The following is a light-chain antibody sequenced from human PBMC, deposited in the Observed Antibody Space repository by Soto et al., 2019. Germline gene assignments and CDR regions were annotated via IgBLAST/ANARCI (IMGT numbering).Light chain of an antibody. J-gene: IGLJ3*02. Sequence: QSVLTQPASVSGSPGQSITISCTGSSSDVGGYNYVSWYQQYPGKAPQVLIYEVSNRPSGVSNRFSGSKSGNTASLTISGLQADDEADYYCSSYTSRHTWVFGEGTKLTVL. CDR1: SSDVGGYNY. V-gene: IGLV2-14*01. CDR3: SSYTSRHTWV. CDR2: EVS.